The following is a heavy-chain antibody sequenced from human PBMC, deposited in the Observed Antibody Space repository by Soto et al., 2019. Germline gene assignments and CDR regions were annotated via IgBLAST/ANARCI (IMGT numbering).Heavy chain of an antibody. V-gene: IGHV5-51*01. CDR2: IYPGDSDT. CDR1: GYTFTDYW. D-gene: IGHD3-9*01. Sequence: SMKVSCMCYGYTFTDYWIGWVRQMPGKALELIGLIYPGDSDTRYSPSFHGQVTISADKSINTAFLQWRSLKASDTPTYYSARPDYFQEVCYHTYEIWGQGTVVTVSS. CDR3: ARPDYFQEVCYHTYEI. J-gene: IGHJ3*02.